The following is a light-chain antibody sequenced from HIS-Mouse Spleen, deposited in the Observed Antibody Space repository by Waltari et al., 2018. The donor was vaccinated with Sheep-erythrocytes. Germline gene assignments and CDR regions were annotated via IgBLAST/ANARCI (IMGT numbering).Light chain of an antibody. V-gene: IGLV2-11*01. Sequence: QSALTQPRSVSGSPGQSVTISCTGTSSDVGGYNYVSWYQQHPGKAPELIIYDVSKRPSGVPDRFSGYKSGNTASLTISGLQAEDEADYYCCSYAGSYNHVFATGTKVTVL. CDR1: SSDVGGYNY. J-gene: IGLJ1*01. CDR2: DVS. CDR3: CSYAGSYNHV.